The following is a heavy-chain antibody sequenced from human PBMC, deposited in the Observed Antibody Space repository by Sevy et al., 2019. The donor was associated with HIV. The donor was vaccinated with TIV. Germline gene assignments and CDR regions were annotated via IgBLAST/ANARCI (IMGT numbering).Heavy chain of an antibody. CDR2: IIPIFGTA. CDR1: GGTFSSYA. Sequence: ASVKVSCKASGGTFSSYAISWVRQAPGQGLEWMGGIIPIFGTANYAQKFQGRVTITADESTSTAYMELSSLRSEDTAVYYCAAFEYYYYGMDVWGHGTTVTVSS. D-gene: IGHD3-10*01. CDR3: AAFEYYYYGMDV. V-gene: IGHV1-69*13. J-gene: IGHJ6*02.